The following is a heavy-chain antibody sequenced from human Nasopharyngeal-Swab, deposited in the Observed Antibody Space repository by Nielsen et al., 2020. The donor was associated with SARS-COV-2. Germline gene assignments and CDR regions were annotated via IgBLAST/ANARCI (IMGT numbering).Heavy chain of an antibody. V-gene: IGHV1-46*01. D-gene: IGHD3-22*01. CDR1: GYTFTNYY. J-gene: IGHJ6*02. CDR3: ARVCFPDYYESHYGMDV. Sequence: ASVKVSCKASGYTFTNYYIHWVRQAPGQGLEWVGIINPSGGFTSYAQRFQGRVTMTTDTSTSTAYMELRSLRSDDTAVYYCARVCFPDYYESHYGMDVWGQGTTVTVSS. CDR2: INPSGGFT.